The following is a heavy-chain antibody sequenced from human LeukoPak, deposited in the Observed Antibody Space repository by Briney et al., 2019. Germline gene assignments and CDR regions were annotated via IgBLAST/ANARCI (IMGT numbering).Heavy chain of an antibody. J-gene: IGHJ4*02. D-gene: IGHD2-2*01. Sequence: GGSLRLSCAASGNYLMHRVRQAPGKGLVWVSHINSDGSWTGYADSVKGRFTISKDNAKNMVYLHMNSLRVDDTAVYYCVSFYETYWGRGTLVTVSS. CDR2: INSDGSWT. CDR1: GNYL. CDR3: VSFYETY. V-gene: IGHV3-74*01.